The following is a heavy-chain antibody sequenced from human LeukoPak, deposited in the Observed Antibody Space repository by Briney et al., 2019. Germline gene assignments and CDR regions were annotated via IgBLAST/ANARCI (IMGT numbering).Heavy chain of an antibody. CDR1: GGSISSYY. V-gene: IGHV4-59*01. Sequence: SETLSLTCTVSGGSISSYYWSWIRQPPGKGLEWIGYVYYSGSTNYNPSLKSRVTISVDTSKNQFSLKLSSVTAADTAVYYYARDGSSGSYYDLDYWGQGTLVTVSS. J-gene: IGHJ4*02. CDR2: VYYSGST. CDR3: ARDGSSGSYYDLDY. D-gene: IGHD1-26*01.